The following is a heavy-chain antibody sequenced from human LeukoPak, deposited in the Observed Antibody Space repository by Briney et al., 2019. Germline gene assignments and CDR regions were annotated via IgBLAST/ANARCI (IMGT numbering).Heavy chain of an antibody. CDR2: INYGGST. J-gene: IGHJ4*02. CDR1: GCSFSGYY. CDR3: ARDVVRDSALDS. D-gene: IGHD3-10*01. V-gene: IGHV4-34*01. Sequence: SETLSLTCAVYGCSFSGYYWSWIRQPPGKGLEWIGEINYGGSTTYNPSLKSRVTISVDTSKKHFSQKRSSVTAADTAVFYCARDVVRDSALDSWGQGTLVTVSS.